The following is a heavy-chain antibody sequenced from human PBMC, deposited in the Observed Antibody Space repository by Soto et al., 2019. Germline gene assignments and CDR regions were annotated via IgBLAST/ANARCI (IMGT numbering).Heavy chain of an antibody. J-gene: IGHJ6*03. Sequence: DVQLVESGGGLVQPGRSLRLSCAASGFTFDDYAMHWVRQAPGKGLEWVSGISWNSGSIGYADSVKGRFTISRDNAKNSLYLQMNSLRAEDTALYYCAKDSQQVPGYYYYYYMDVWGKGTTVTVSS. D-gene: IGHD3-10*01. V-gene: IGHV3-9*01. CDR2: ISWNSGSI. CDR1: GFTFDDYA. CDR3: AKDSQQVPGYYYYYYMDV.